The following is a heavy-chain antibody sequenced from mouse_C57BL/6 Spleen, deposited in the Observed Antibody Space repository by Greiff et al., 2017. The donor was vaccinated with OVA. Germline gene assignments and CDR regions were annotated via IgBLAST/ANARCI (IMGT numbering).Heavy chain of an antibody. Sequence: QVQLKQSGAELVRPGTSVKVSCKASGYAFTNYLIEWVKQRPGQGLEWIGVINPGSGGTNYNEKFKGKATLTADKSSSTAYMQLSSLTSEDSAVYFCASPYSGSSAWDFEVWGTGTTVTVSS. J-gene: IGHJ1*03. CDR2: INPGSGGT. CDR1: GYAFTNYL. CDR3: ASPYSGSSAWDFEV. D-gene: IGHD1-1*01. V-gene: IGHV1-54*01.